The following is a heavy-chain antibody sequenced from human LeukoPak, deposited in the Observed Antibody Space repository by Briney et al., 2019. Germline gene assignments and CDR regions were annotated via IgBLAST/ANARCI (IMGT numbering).Heavy chain of an antibody. CDR1: GGSFSGYY. CDR2: INHSGST. V-gene: IGHV4-34*01. D-gene: IGHD3-9*01. J-gene: IGHJ3*02. Sequence: PSETLSLTCAVYGGSFSGYYWSWIRQPPGKGLEWIGEINHSGSTNYNPSLKSRVTISVDTSKNQFSLKLSSVTAADTAVYYCARHVSDILTGYYARPDAFDIWGQGTMVTVSS. CDR3: ARHVSDILTGYYARPDAFDI.